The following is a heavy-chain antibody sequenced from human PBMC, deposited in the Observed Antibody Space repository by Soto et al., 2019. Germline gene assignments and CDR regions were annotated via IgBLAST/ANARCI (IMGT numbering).Heavy chain of an antibody. CDR3: VHSRCGGDCLQSYSSHYYYGMDV. D-gene: IGHD2-21*02. J-gene: IGHJ6*02. Sequence: QITLKESGPPLVKPTQTLTLTCTFSGFSLNTGGLGVGWIRQPPGKALEWLALIYWDNDKRYSPSLRSRLTITKDTSKNQVVLTMTNMDPVDAATYYCVHSRCGGDCLQSYSSHYYYGMDVWGQGTTVTVS. CDR2: IYWDNDK. V-gene: IGHV2-5*02. CDR1: GFSLNTGGLG.